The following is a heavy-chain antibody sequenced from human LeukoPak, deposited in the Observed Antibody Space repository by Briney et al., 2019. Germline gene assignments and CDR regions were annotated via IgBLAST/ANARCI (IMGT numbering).Heavy chain of an antibody. J-gene: IGHJ6*02. Sequence: KPSETLSLTCTVSGGSISSYYWSWIRQPPGKGLEWIGYIYYSGSTNYNPSLKSRVTISVDTSKNQFSLKLSSVTAADTAVYYCARDSGVYGYDFWSGYYTGSYYYGMDVWGQGTTVTVSS. CDR2: IYYSGST. V-gene: IGHV4-59*01. CDR3: ARDSGVYGYDFWSGYYTGSYYYGMDV. D-gene: IGHD3-3*01. CDR1: GGSISSYY.